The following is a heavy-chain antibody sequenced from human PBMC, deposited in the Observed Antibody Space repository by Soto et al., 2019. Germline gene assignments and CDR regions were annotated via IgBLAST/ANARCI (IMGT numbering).Heavy chain of an antibody. Sequence: GSLRLSCAASGFTFSSYAMSWVRQAPGKGLEWVSGISGSGGRTYYADSVKGRFTISRDNSKHTLYLQMNSLRAEDTAVYYCAKADDFWSGYHIYYYYGMDVWGQGTTVT. CDR2: ISGSGGRT. J-gene: IGHJ6*02. CDR3: AKADDFWSGYHIYYYYGMDV. CDR1: GFTFSSYA. V-gene: IGHV3-23*01. D-gene: IGHD3-3*01.